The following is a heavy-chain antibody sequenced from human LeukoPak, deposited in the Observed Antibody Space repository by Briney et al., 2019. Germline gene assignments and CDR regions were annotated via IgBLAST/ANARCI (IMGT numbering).Heavy chain of an antibody. V-gene: IGHV3-74*01. D-gene: IGHD2-8*01. CDR2: IKPDGSSI. J-gene: IGHJ4*02. Sequence: GGSLRLSCAAPGFTFSSYWMNRVRQAPGKGLVWVARIKPDGSSINYADSVKGRFTISRDNAKNTLYLQMNSLRAEDTAVYYCATLYAGSTDYWGRGTLVTVSS. CDR1: GFTFSSYW. CDR3: ATLYAGSTDY.